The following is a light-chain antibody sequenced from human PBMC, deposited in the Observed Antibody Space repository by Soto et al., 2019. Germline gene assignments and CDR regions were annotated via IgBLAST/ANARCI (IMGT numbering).Light chain of an antibody. CDR2: EVN. CDR3: SSFTTSDTYV. J-gene: IGLJ1*01. CDR1: SSDIGSYNR. Sequence: QSVLTQPPSVSGSPRHSVTISCTGTSSDIGSYNRVSWYQQPPGAAPKLMICEVNNRPSGVPERFSGSKSGNTASLTIFGLQAEDEADYYCSSFTTSDTYVFGTGTKVTVL. V-gene: IGLV2-18*02.